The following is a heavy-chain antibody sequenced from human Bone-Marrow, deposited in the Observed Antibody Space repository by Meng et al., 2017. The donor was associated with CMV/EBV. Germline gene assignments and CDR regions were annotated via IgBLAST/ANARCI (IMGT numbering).Heavy chain of an antibody. CDR2: ISWDGGST. Sequence: GGSLRLSCAASGFTFDDYTMHWVRQAPGKGLEWVSLISWDGGSTYYNPSLKSRVTISVDTSKNQFSLKLSSVTAADTAVYYCASSWLYNWFDPWGRAPWSPSPQ. D-gene: IGHD3-9*01. CDR1: GFTFDDYT. J-gene: IGHJ5*02. CDR3: ASSWLYNWFDP. V-gene: IGHV3-43D*04.